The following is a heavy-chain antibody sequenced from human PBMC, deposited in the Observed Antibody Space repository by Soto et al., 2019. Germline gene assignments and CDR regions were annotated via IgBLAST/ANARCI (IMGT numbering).Heavy chain of an antibody. CDR1: GYTFTSYG. V-gene: IGHV1-18*01. CDR3: ARDDPQPLGGVAARPLDY. Sequence: GASVKVSCKASGYTFTSYGISWVRQARGQGLEWMGWISAYNGNTNYAQKLQGRVTMTTDTSTSTAYMELRSLRSDDTAVYYCARDDPQPLGGVAARPLDYWGQGTLVTVSS. D-gene: IGHD6-6*01. J-gene: IGHJ4*02. CDR2: ISAYNGNT.